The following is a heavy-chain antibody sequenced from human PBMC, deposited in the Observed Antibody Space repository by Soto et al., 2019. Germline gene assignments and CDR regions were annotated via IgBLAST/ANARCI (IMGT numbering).Heavy chain of an antibody. Sequence: QVQLVESGGGVVQPGRSLRLSCAASGFTFSSYGMHWVRQAPGKGLEWVAVIWYDGSNKYYADSVKGRFTISRDNSKNRLYVQMNRLRAEDTAVYYCARDGTFRATYYEILSDFDYWGQGTLVTVSS. D-gene: IGHD3-9*01. CDR2: IWYDGSNK. V-gene: IGHV3-33*01. CDR1: GFTFSSYG. CDR3: ARDGTFRATYYEILSDFDY. J-gene: IGHJ4*02.